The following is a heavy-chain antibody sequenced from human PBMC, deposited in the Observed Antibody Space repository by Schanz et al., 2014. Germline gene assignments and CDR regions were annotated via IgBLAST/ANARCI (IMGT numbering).Heavy chain of an antibody. V-gene: IGHV3-23*01. CDR3: ARKMKLGVYGGRGHDSLDS. CDR1: GLIFSNYV. J-gene: IGHJ3*02. D-gene: IGHD2-15*01. CDR2: IGTSGGT. Sequence: EVQLLESGGGLVQPGGSLKLSCAASGLIFSNYVMSWVRQAPGKGLEWVSTIGTSGGTNYAESVKGRFTISRDNSKNTLYLQMNRLRTEDTAVYYCARKMKLGVYGGRGHDSLDSWGQGTMVTVSS.